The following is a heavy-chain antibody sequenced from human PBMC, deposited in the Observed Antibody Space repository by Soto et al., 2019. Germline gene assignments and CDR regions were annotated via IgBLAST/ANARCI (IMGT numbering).Heavy chain of an antibody. CDR1: GCSISSYD. CDR3: ARGGRFLEWYQTNNYGMDV. Sequence: SESLSLNCAVSGCSISSYDWGGIRQPAGKGLEWIGRIYTSGSTNYNPSLKSRVTMSVDTSKNQFSLKLSSVTAADTAVYYCARGGRFLEWYQTNNYGMDVWGQGTTVTV. D-gene: IGHD3-3*01. V-gene: IGHV4-4*07. J-gene: IGHJ6*02. CDR2: IYTSGST.